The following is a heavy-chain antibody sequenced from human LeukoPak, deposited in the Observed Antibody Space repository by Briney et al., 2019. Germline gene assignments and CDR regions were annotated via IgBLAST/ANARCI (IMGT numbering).Heavy chain of an antibody. D-gene: IGHD1-26*01. CDR3: ARVLSGSYATDWYFDL. J-gene: IGHJ2*01. Sequence: SETLSLTCTVSGGSIGSGSYYWSWIRQPAGKGLEWIGRIYTSGSTNYNPSLKSRVTISVDTSKDQFSLKLSSVTAADTAMYYCARVLSGSYATDWYFDLWGRGTLVTVSS. V-gene: IGHV4-61*02. CDR1: GGSIGSGSYY. CDR2: IYTSGST.